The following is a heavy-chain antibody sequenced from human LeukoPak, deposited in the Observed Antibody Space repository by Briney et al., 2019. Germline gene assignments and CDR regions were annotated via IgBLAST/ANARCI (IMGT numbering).Heavy chain of an antibody. V-gene: IGHV4-39*01. CDR1: GGSISSSSYY. CDR2: IYYSGST. CDR3: ARGFGGYCSSTSCYLGY. Sequence: NSSETLSLTCTVSGGSISSSSYYWGWIRQPPGKGLEWIGSIYYSGSTYYNPSLKSRVTISVDTSKNQFSLKLSSVTAADTAVYYCARGFGGYCSSTSCYLGYWGQGTLVTVSS. D-gene: IGHD2-2*01. J-gene: IGHJ4*02.